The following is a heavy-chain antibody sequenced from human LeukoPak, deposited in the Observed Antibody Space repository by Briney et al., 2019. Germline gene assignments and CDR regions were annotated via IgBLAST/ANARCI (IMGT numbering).Heavy chain of an antibody. CDR2: ISSSGSTI. D-gene: IGHD3-10*01. CDR3: VTRWFGELLAFDY. J-gene: IGHJ4*02. V-gene: IGHV3-48*03. CDR1: GFTFSSYE. Sequence: GGSLRLSCAASGFTFSSYEMNWVRQAPGKGLEWVSYISSSGSTIYYADSVKGRFTVSRDNSKNTLYLQMNSLRSEDTAVYYCVTRWFGELLAFDYWGQGTLVTVSS.